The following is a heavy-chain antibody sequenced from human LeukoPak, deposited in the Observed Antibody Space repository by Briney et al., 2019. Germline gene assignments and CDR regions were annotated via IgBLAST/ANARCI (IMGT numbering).Heavy chain of an antibody. J-gene: IGHJ4*02. D-gene: IGHD5-12*01. Sequence: SETLSLTCTVSGGSISSSSYYWGWIRQPPGKGLEWIGSIYYSGSTYYNPSLKSRVTISVDTSKNQFSLKLSSVTAADTAVYYCARRRMATMARFELVPDYWGQGTLVTVSS. CDR2: IYYSGST. V-gene: IGHV4-39*07. CDR3: ARRRMATMARFELVPDY. CDR1: GGSISSSSYY.